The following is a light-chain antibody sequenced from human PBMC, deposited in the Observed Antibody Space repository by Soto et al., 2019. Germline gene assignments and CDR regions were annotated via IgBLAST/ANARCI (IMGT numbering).Light chain of an antibody. CDR3: QQYYSAPRLT. CDR2: WAS. J-gene: IGKJ4*01. CDR1: QNVLYGSNNKNY. V-gene: IGKV4-1*01. Sequence: DIVMTQSPDSLAVSLGERATINCKSSQNVLYGSNNKNYLAWYQQKPGQPPKLLIYWASTRESGVPDRFSGSGAGTDFTLTINSLQAEDVAVYFCQQYYSAPRLTFGGGTKVDIK.